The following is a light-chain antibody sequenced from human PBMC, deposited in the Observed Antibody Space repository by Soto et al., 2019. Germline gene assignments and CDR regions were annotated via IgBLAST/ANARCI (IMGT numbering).Light chain of an antibody. V-gene: IGKV3-20*01. CDR3: QQYGSSPPIT. CDR1: QSVSSSY. J-gene: IGKJ5*01. Sequence: EIVLTQSPGTLSFSPGERSTLSCRASQSVSSSYLAWYQQKPGQAPRLLIYGASSRATGIPDRISGSGSGTDFTLTISRLEPEDFAVYYCQQYGSSPPITFGQGARLEIK. CDR2: GAS.